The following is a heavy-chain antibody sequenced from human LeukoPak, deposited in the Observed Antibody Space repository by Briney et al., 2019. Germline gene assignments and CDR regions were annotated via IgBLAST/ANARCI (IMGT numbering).Heavy chain of an antibody. D-gene: IGHD1-26*01. CDR3: VRLGGSYIRHGYYFYYMDV. CDR2: IYLDGTT. CDR1: GGSLTDSSFY. Sequence: PSETLSLTCTVSGGSLTDSSFYWGWIRQSPGAGLEWIGKIYLDGTTNYDPSLRNRVTISVHTSKNQFSLRLTSVTAADRAVYYCVRLGGSYIRHGYYFYYMDVWGKGTTVTVSS. J-gene: IGHJ6*03. V-gene: IGHV4-39*01.